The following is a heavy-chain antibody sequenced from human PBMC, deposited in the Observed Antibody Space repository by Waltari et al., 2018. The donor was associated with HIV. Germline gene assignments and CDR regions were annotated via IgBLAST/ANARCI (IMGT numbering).Heavy chain of an antibody. CDR1: CSSLLSHY. V-gene: IGHV3-53*01. D-gene: IGHD3-10*01. J-gene: IGHJ6*02. Sequence: EVQMVESGGNLTQPGGSLIMSCAAACSSLLSHYLSCVRLAPGQGLEWCLVHYINGNTIYVHSVKGRFTVFRDNSKNTLYLQMNTLRAEDTAVYYCARMQRSYGSEQSRYFYFGIDVWGQGTSVIVSS. CDR2: HYINGNT. CDR3: ARMQRSYGSEQSRYFYFGIDV.